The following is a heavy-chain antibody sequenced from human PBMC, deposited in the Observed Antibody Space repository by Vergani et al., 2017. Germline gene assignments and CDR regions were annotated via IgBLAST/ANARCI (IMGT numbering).Heavy chain of an antibody. D-gene: IGHD3-10*01. Sequence: QVQLQQWGAGLLKPSETLSLTCAVYGGSFSGYYWSWIRQPPGKGLEWIGEINHSGSTNYNPSLKSRVTISVDTSKNQFSLKLSSVTAADTAVYYFARGRSRYYGSGKIYYYYGMDVWGQGTTVTVSS. V-gene: IGHV4-34*01. CDR3: ARGRSRYYGSGKIYYYYGMDV. CDR2: INHSGST. J-gene: IGHJ6*02. CDR1: GGSFSGYY.